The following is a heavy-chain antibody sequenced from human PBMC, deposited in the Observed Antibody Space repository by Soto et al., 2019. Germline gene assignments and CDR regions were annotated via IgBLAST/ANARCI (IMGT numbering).Heavy chain of an antibody. CDR1: VYSFTSYW. V-gene: IGHV5-51*01. CDR2: IYPGDSDT. D-gene: IGHD6-19*01. J-gene: IGHJ4*02. Sequence: GESLKIACKGSVYSFTSYWIGWVRQMPGKGLEWMGIIYPGDSDTRYSPSFQGQVAFSADKSISTAYLQWSGLMASDTAIYYCARRLSTGWFFDFWGQGTLVTVSS. CDR3: ARRLSTGWFFDF.